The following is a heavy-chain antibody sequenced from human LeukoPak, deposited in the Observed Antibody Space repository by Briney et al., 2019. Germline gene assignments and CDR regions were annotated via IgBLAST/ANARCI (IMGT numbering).Heavy chain of an antibody. CDR2: ISGSGGST. V-gene: IGHV3-23*01. Sequence: PGGSLRLSCAASGFTFSSYSMNWVRQAPGKGLEGVSAISGSGGSTYYADSVKGRFTISRDNSKNTLYLQMNSLRAEDTAVYYCATGRSSWDFDYWGQGTLVTVSS. D-gene: IGHD1-26*01. CDR3: ATGRSSWDFDY. CDR1: GFTFSSYS. J-gene: IGHJ4*02.